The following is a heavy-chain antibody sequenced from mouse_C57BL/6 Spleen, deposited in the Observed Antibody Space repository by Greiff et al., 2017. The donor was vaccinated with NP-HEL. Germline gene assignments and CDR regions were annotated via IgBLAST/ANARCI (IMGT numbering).Heavy chain of an antibody. V-gene: IGHV1-80*01. Sequence: VQLQQSGAELVKPGASVKISCKASGYAFSSYWMNWVKQRPGKGLEWIGQIYPGDGDTNYNGKFKGKATLTADKSSSTAYMQLSSLTSEDSAVYFCERDYDGSSPFDYWGQGTTLTVSS. CDR2: IYPGDGDT. J-gene: IGHJ2*01. CDR1: GYAFSSYW. CDR3: ERDYDGSSPFDY. D-gene: IGHD1-1*01.